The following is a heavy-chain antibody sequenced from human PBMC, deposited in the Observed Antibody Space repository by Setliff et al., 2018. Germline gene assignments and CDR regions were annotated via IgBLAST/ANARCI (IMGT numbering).Heavy chain of an antibody. J-gene: IGHJ5*02. CDR3: ARGYCNSVGCFFAGWFDP. V-gene: IGHV4-39*07. D-gene: IGHD2-2*01. CDR1: DDSFTSSRYY. CDR2: VFYSGII. Sequence: PSETLSLTCTVSDDSFTSSRYYWGWIRQAPGKGLEWIANVFYSGIIYYSPSLKSRVTISVDTSKNQFSLKLSSVTAADTAVYYCARGYCNSVGCFFAGWFDPWGQGTLVTVSS.